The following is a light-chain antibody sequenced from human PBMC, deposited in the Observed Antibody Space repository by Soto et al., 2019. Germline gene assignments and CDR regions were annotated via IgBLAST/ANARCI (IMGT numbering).Light chain of an antibody. CDR3: QQYYSSPT. Sequence: DIVMTQSPDSLAVSLGERATINCKSSQSVLYSSNNKNYLAWYQQKPGQPPKLLIYWASTRVSGVPDRFSGRGSGTEFTLTISSLQAEDVAVYYCQQYYSSPTFGQGTKVEIK. V-gene: IGKV4-1*01. J-gene: IGKJ1*01. CDR2: WAS. CDR1: QSVLYSSNNKNY.